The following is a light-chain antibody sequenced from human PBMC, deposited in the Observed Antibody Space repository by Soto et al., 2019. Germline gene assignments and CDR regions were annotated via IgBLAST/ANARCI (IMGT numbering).Light chain of an antibody. J-gene: IGLJ2*01. Sequence: QSVLTQPPSVSGAPGQSITISCTGSSSNIGAGFDVHWYQHLPGTAPKLLINGNNNRPSGVPDRFSGSKSGTSASLAITGLQAEDEADYYCQSYDSSLSGVVFGGGTKLTVL. V-gene: IGLV1-40*01. CDR3: QSYDSSLSGVV. CDR1: SSNIGAGFD. CDR2: GNN.